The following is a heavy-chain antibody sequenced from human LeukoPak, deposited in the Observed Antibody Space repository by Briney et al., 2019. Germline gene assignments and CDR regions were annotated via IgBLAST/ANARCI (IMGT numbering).Heavy chain of an antibody. D-gene: IGHD2-2*01. Sequence: SETLSLTCAVSGYSISSGYYWGWSRPPPRKGLEWIGSIYHSGSTYYNPSLKRPATISVDTSKSQFSLKLSSVTAADTAVYYCARLTYCSSTSCYGGELDYWGQGTLVTVSS. J-gene: IGHJ4*02. CDR3: ARLTYCSSTSCYGGELDY. CDR1: GYSISSGYY. CDR2: IYHSGST. V-gene: IGHV4-38-2*01.